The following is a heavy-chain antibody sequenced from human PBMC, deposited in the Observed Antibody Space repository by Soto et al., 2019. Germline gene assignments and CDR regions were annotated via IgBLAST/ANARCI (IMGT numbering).Heavy chain of an antibody. CDR2: IYYRGTT. J-gene: IGHJ4*01. D-gene: IGHD2-2*01. CDR1: GVSTSNHY. V-gene: IGHV4-59*11. CDR3: ARGGGSPYHDHEFDY. Sequence: QVQLQESGPGLVKPSETLSLTCSVSGVSTSNHYWTWIRKPPGQRPEWIGCIYYRGTTNYNASFNNRVTISVDTSKNQFSLKLTSVTTADTAVYYCARGGGSPYHDHEFDYWGHGIPVTVSS.